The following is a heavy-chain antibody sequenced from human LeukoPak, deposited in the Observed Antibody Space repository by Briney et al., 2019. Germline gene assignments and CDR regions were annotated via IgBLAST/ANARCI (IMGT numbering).Heavy chain of an antibody. J-gene: IGHJ4*02. V-gene: IGHV3-13*01. D-gene: IGHD4-23*01. CDR2: IGSAGDT. CDR1: GVTFSSYD. CDR3: VRTLRYGGNSGFDY. Sequence: GGSLRLSYAASGVTFSSYDMHWVRQATGKGLEWVSAIGSAGDTYYPGSVKGRFTISRENAKNSLYLQMNSLRAEDTAVYYCVRTLRYGGNSGFDYWGQGTLVTVSS.